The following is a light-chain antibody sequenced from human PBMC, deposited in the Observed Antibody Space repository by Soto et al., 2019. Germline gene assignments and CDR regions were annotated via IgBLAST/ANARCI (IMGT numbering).Light chain of an antibody. Sequence: EIVLTQSPGTLSLSPGERATLSCRASQSVISSYLAWYQQKPGQAPRPLIYGASSRAIGIPDRFSGSGSGTDFTLTISRLEPEDFAVYYCQQYDSSPWTFGQGTKVEIK. V-gene: IGKV3-20*01. CDR3: QQYDSSPWT. CDR1: QSVISSY. J-gene: IGKJ1*01. CDR2: GAS.